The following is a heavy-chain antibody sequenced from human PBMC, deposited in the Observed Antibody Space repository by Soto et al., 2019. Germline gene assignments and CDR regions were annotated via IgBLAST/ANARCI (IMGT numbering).Heavy chain of an antibody. J-gene: IGHJ6*02. CDR3: AKNVWGITIFGGMDV. D-gene: IGHD3-9*01. CDR2: ISGSGGST. Sequence: EVQLLESGGGLVQPGGSLRLSCAASGFTFSSYAMSWVRQAPGKGLEWVSAISGSGGSTYYADSVEGRFTISRDNSKNTPYRQMNRLRAEDTAVYYWAKNVWGITIFGGMDVWGQGTTVTVSS. CDR1: GFTFSSYA. V-gene: IGHV3-23*01.